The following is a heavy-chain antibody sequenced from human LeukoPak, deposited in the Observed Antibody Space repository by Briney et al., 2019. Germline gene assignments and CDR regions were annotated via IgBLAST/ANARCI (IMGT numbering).Heavy chain of an antibody. D-gene: IGHD6-13*01. J-gene: IGHJ4*02. Sequence: SETLSLTCTVSGGSISSYYWSWIRQPPGKGLEWIGYIYCSGSTNYNPSLKSRVTISVDTSKNQFSLKLSSVTAADTAVYYCARRSIAAAGTQFDYWGQGTLVTVSS. CDR2: IYCSGST. V-gene: IGHV4-59*01. CDR3: ARRSIAAAGTQFDY. CDR1: GGSISSYY.